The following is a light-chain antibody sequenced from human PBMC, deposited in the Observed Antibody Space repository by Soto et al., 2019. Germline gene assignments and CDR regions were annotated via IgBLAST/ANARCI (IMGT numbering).Light chain of an antibody. V-gene: IGKV3-20*01. CDR1: QSVSSTY. Sequence: EMVLTQSPGTLSLSPGERATLSCRASQSVSSTYLAWYQQRPGQAPRLLIYGASNRATGIPDRFSGSGSGTDFTLTISRLEPEDFAVYYCHQYSSSTKTFGHGTKVESK. J-gene: IGKJ1*01. CDR3: HQYSSSTKT. CDR2: GAS.